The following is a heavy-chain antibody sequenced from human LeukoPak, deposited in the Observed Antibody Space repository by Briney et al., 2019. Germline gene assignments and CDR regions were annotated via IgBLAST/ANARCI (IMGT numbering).Heavy chain of an antibody. CDR1: GFTFSSYS. D-gene: IGHD2-2*01. J-gene: IGHJ4*02. Sequence: GGSLRLSCAASGFTFSSYSMHWVRQAPGKGLEYVSAISSSGGSTYYANSVKGRFTISRDNSKNTLYLQMGSLRAEDMAMYYCARTYCSSTSCLVDYWGQGTLVTVSS. CDR3: ARTYCSSTSCLVDY. CDR2: ISSSGGST. V-gene: IGHV3-64*01.